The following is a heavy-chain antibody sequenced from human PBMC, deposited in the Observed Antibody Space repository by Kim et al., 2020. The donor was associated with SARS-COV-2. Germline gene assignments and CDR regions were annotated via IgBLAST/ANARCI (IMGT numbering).Heavy chain of an antibody. V-gene: IGHV3-7*01. CDR2: INVDGSEI. CDR3: VKDRSKTVTWDWYFDL. D-gene: IGHD4-17*01. Sequence: GGSLRLSCAASGFSFSSYWMSWVRQAPGKGLEWVAKINVDGSEIYYMDSVKGRFTISRDNAKRSLYLQMDSLRVEDTALYYCVKDRSKTVTWDWYFDLWGRGTLATVSS. J-gene: IGHJ2*01. CDR1: GFSFSSYW.